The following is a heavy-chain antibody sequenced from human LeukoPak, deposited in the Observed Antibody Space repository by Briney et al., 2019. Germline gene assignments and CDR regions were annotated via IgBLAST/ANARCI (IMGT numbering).Heavy chain of an antibody. CDR2: INHSGST. D-gene: IGHD5-12*01. V-gene: IGHV4-34*01. J-gene: IGHJ4*02. CDR3: ARSRYSGYDFNY. CDR1: GGSFSGYY. Sequence: SETLSLTCAVYGGSFSGYYWSWIRQPPGKGLEWIGEINHSGSTNYNPSLKSRVTISVDTSKNQFSLKLSSVTAAGTAVYYCARSRYSGYDFNYWGQGTLVTVSS.